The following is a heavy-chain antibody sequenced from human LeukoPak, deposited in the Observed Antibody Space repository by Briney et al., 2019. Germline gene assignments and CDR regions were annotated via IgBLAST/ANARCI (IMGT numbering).Heavy chain of an antibody. CDR3: AKDRGVAARPSYGFYYYYMDV. CDR1: GFTFSSYA. V-gene: IGHV3-23*01. D-gene: IGHD6-6*01. CDR2: ISGSGGST. Sequence: PGGSLRLSCAASGFTFSSYAMSWVRQAPGKGLEWVSAISGSGGSTYYADSVKGRFTISRDNSKNTLYLQMNSLRAEDTAVYYCAKDRGVAARPSYGFYYYYMDVWGKGTTVTVSS. J-gene: IGHJ6*03.